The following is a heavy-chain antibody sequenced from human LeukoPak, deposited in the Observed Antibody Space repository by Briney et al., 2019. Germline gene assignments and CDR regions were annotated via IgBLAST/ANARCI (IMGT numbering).Heavy chain of an antibody. CDR3: ARYCTSTTCILRGFDY. J-gene: IGHJ4*02. CDR1: GYSFTSGHY. V-gene: IGHV4-38-2*01. CDR2: IYHTGSA. D-gene: IGHD2-2*01. Sequence: SEALSLTCSVSGYSFTSGHYWGWIRQPPGKGLEWIANIYHTGSAHYNPSLKSRVTISVDTSKNQFSLKLSSVTAADTAVYYCARYCTSTTCILRGFDYWGQGTLVTVSS.